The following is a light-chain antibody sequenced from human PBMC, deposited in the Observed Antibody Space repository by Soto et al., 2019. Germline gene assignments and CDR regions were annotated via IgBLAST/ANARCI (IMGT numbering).Light chain of an antibody. CDR2: GAS. V-gene: IGKV1-39*01. J-gene: IGKJ1*01. CDR3: QQSYNTPWT. CDR1: QSISTY. Sequence: DLQMTQSPSSLSASVGDRVTITCRASQSISTYLNWYQQKPGKAPKLLIYGASSLQSGVPSRFSGSGSGTDFTLTVSSLQPEDFATYYCQQSYNTPWTFGQGTKVEIK.